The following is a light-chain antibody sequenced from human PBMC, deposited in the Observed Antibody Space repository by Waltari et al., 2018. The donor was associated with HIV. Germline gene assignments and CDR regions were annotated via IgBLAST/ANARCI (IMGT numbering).Light chain of an antibody. Sequence: EIVMTQSQATLSVSPGDRAPLSCRASQGVSSNLAWYQQKPGQAPRLLIYGASTRATGIPARFSGSGSGTEFTLTISSLQSEDFAVYYCQQYNNWPPLTFGGGTKVEIK. J-gene: IGKJ4*01. CDR2: GAS. CDR3: QQYNNWPPLT. V-gene: IGKV3-15*01. CDR1: QGVSSN.